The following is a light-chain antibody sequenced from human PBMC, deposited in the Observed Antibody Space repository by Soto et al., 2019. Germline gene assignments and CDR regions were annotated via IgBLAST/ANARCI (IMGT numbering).Light chain of an antibody. CDR2: DAS. Sequence: EIVLTQSPATLSLSPGERATLSCRASQSVSSYLAWYQQKTGQAPRLLIYDASNRATGIPARFSGSGSGTDFTLTISSLEPEDFAVYYCQQRSNWPPPMYTFGQGTKLEIK. CDR1: QSVSSY. V-gene: IGKV3-11*01. CDR3: QQRSNWPPPMYT. J-gene: IGKJ2*01.